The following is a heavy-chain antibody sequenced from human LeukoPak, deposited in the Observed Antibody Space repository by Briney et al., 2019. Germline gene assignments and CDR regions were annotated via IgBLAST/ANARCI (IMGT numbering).Heavy chain of an antibody. J-gene: IGHJ3*01. CDR3: ARERGIRDAFDF. CDR2: ISVGNGDS. V-gene: IGHV1-3*03. D-gene: IGHD1-14*01. Sequence: ASVKVSCKASGGTFSSYAISWVRQAPGQGLEWMGWISVGNGDSKCSQEFQGRVTLTRDTSATTAYLEVSSLRPEDMAVYYCARERGIRDAFDFWGQGTMVTVSS. CDR1: GGTFSSYA.